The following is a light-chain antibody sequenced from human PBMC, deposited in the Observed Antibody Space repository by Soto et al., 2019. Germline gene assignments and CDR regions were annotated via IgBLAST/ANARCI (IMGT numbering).Light chain of an antibody. CDR2: GAS. CDR3: QQYDNSPIT. J-gene: IGKJ5*01. V-gene: IGKV3-20*01. Sequence: ERVMTQSPFTLSGSPGERGTLSLRASQSIIDNLAWYQQKPGQAPRLLIYGASSRATGIPDRFSGTGSETDFTLTISRLEPEDFAVYYCQQYDNSPITFGQGTRLEIK. CDR1: QSIIDN.